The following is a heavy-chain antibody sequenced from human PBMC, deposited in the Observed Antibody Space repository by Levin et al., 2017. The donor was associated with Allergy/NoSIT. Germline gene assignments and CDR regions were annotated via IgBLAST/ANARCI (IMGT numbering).Heavy chain of an antibody. CDR1: GFTSGITFSNAW. J-gene: IGHJ5*02. D-gene: IGHD6-13*01. CDR2: IKSKSDGGTT. Sequence: PGGSLRLSCAASGFTSGITFSNAWMSWVRQVPGEGLEWVGRIKSKSDGGTTDYAAPVKGRFTISRDDSKNTLYLQTNSLKSEDTAGYYCTPDLGGSWTPGWFDPWGQGTLVTVSS. V-gene: IGHV3-15*01. CDR3: TPDLGGSWTPGWFDP.